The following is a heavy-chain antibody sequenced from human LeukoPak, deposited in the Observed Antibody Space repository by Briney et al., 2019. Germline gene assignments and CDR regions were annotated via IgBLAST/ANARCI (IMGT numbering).Heavy chain of an antibody. V-gene: IGHV1-24*01. CDR3: ATDHKTYYDFWSGYYHDAFDI. CDR1: GYTLTELS. CDR2: FDPEDGET. D-gene: IGHD3-3*01. J-gene: IGHJ3*02. Sequence: ASVKVSCKVSGYTLTELSMHWVRQAPGKGLEWMGGFDPEDGETIYAQKFQGRVTMTEDTSTDTAYMELSSLRSEDTAVYYCATDHKTYYDFWSGYYHDAFDIWGQGTMVTVSS.